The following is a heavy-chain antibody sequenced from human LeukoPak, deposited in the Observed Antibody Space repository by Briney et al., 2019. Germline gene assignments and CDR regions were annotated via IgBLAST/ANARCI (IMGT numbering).Heavy chain of an antibody. CDR3: AREDYEAFDI. CDR2: IGSSSSSI. J-gene: IGHJ3*02. CDR1: GFTFSTYS. V-gene: IGHV3-21*01. D-gene: IGHD4-17*01. Sequence: PGGSLRLSCAASGFTFSTYSMNWVRQAPGKGLEWVSSIGSSSSSIYYADSVKGRFTISRDNAKNSLYLQMNTLRVEDTAVYYCAREDYEAFDIWGQGTMVTVSS.